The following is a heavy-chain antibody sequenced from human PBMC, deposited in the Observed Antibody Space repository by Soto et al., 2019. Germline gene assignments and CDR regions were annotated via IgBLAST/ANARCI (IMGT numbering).Heavy chain of an antibody. Sequence: QLQLQESGSGVVKTSQTLSLTCAVSGDSIRATSYAWSWIRQPPGKGLEWVAYITHQGFTYFNPSLKSRLSISVDTSKNQVSLTLTSVTAADTAVYYCAKDRGTRRGAFDVWGRGAMVTVSS. CDR2: ITHQGFT. D-gene: IGHD3-10*01. CDR1: GDSIRATSYA. J-gene: IGHJ3*01. CDR3: AKDRGTRRGAFDV. V-gene: IGHV4-30-2*01.